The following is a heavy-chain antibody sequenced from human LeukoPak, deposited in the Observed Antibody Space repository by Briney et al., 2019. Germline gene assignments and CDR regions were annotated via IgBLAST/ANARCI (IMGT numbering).Heavy chain of an antibody. J-gene: IGHJ4*02. V-gene: IGHV4-39*01. CDR1: GGSISSSSYY. CDR2: IYYSGST. D-gene: IGHD3-10*01. CDR3: ARQIGDEVRVPFDY. Sequence: SETLSLTCTVSGGSISSSSYYWGWIRQPPGKGLEWIGSIYYSGSTYYNSSLKSRLTISVDTSKNQFSLKLSSVTAADTAVYYCARQIGDEVRVPFDYWGQGTLVTVSS.